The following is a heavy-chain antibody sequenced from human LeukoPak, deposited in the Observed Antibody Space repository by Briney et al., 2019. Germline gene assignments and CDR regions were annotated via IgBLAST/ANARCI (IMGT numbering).Heavy chain of an antibody. J-gene: IGHJ3*02. CDR1: GGTFSSYA. D-gene: IGHD3-10*01. Sequence: GASVKVSCKASGGTFSSYAISWMRQAPGQGLEWMGGIIPIFGTANYAQKFQGRVTITADKSTSTAYMELSSLRSEDTAVYYCARGVRGVIYAFDIWGQGTMVTVSS. CDR2: IIPIFGTA. V-gene: IGHV1-69*06. CDR3: ARGVRGVIYAFDI.